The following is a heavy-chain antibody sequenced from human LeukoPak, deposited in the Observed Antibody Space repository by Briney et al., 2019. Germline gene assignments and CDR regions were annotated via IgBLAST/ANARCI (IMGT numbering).Heavy chain of an antibody. CDR1: GFTFSRFA. CDR2: ISGSGSDT. J-gene: IGHJ4*02. Sequence: PGGSLRLSCAASGFTFSRFAMSWVRQAPGKGLEWVSAISGSGSDTYYADSVEGRLTVSRDNSKNTLYLQMNSLGAEDTAVYYCARDGVRGGFASGWTPYYFDYWGQGTLVTVSS. V-gene: IGHV3-23*01. D-gene: IGHD6-19*01. CDR3: ARDGVRGGFASGWTPYYFDY.